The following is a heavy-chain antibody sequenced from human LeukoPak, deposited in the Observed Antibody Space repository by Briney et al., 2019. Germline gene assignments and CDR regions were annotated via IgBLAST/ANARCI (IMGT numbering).Heavy chain of an antibody. CDR1: GFTVSSNY. Sequence: GGSLRLSCAASGFTVSSNYRSWVRQAPGKGLEWVSVIYSGGSTYYADSVKGRFTISRDNSKNTLYLQMNSLRAEDTAVYYCARDRSGYYPYYFDYWGQGTLVTVCS. CDR3: ARDRSGYYPYYFDY. J-gene: IGHJ4*02. V-gene: IGHV3-66*02. D-gene: IGHD3-22*01. CDR2: IYSGGST.